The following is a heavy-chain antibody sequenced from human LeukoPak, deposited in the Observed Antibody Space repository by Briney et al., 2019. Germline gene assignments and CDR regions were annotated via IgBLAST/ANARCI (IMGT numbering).Heavy chain of an antibody. CDR2: INRDGSET. Sequence: RGSLRLSCAAFEFTLSSYSMSWVRQAPGKGLEWVANINRDGSETNYVDSVKGRFTISRDKATDSLSLRMNSLRVEDTAVYYCARDTFATWTGYYPHGLWGQGTLVTVSS. CDR3: ARDTFATWTGYYPHGL. CDR1: EFTLSSYS. D-gene: IGHD3-3*01. V-gene: IGHV3-7*01. J-gene: IGHJ1*01.